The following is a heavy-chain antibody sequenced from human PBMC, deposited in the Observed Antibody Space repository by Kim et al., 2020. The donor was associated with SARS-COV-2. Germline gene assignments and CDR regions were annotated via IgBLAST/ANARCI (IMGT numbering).Heavy chain of an antibody. D-gene: IGHD3-16*01. CDR3: ARDRLGEYGMDV. J-gene: IGHJ6*02. V-gene: IGHV3-33*01. CDR2: K. Sequence: KYYADSVKGRFTISRDTSKNTLYLQMNSLRAEDTAVYYCARDRLGEYGMDVWGQGTTVTVSS.